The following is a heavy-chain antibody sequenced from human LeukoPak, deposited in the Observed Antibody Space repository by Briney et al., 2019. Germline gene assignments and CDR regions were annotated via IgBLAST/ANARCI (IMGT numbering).Heavy chain of an antibody. CDR3: AKGDSSGYYYFLYYFDY. D-gene: IGHD3-22*01. CDR1: GFTLSSYA. J-gene: IGHJ4*02. Sequence: GASLRLSCAASGFTLSSYAMSWVRQAPGKGLEWVSAISGSGGSTYYADSMKGRFTISRDNSKNTLYLQMNSLRAEDTAVYYCAKGDSSGYYYFLYYFDYWGQGTLVTVSS. V-gene: IGHV3-23*01. CDR2: ISGSGGST.